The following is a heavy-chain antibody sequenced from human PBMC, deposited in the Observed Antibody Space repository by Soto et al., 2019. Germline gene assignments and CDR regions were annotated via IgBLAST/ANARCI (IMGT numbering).Heavy chain of an antibody. CDR2: ISAYNGNT. Sequence: QVQLVQSGAEVKKPGASVKVSCKASGYTFTSYGISWVRQAPGQGLEWMGWISAYNGNTNYAQKLQGTVTMTTDTPTSTAYMELRSLRSDDTAVYSCARVGRGSSSWYYLDYWCQGTLVTVSS. CDR3: ARVGRGSSSWYYLDY. D-gene: IGHD6-13*01. J-gene: IGHJ4*02. CDR1: GYTFTSYG. V-gene: IGHV1-18*01.